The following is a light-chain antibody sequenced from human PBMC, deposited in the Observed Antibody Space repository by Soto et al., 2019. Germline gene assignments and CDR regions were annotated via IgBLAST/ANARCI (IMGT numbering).Light chain of an antibody. V-gene: IGKV1-39*01. CDR2: SAS. CDR3: QQSYSTPPT. Sequence: DIQLTQSPSSVSATVWDRVTITCWASQGISSYLGWYQQKPGKAPNLLIYSASTLQSGVPSRFSGSGSGTDFTLTISSLQPEDFATYYCQQSYSTPPTFGQGTKVDI. J-gene: IGKJ1*01. CDR1: QGISSY.